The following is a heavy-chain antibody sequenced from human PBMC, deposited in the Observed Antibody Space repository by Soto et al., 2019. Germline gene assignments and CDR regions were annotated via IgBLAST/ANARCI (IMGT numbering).Heavy chain of an antibody. Sequence: PSQTLSPTCAISGDSVSSNSAAWNWIRQSPSRGLEWLGRTYYRSKWYNDYAVSVKSRITINPDTSKNQFSLQLNSVTPEDTAVYYCARDVLRYFDWLLDYYYYGMDVWGQGTTVTVSS. CDR1: GDSVSSNSAA. J-gene: IGHJ6*02. D-gene: IGHD3-9*01. V-gene: IGHV6-1*01. CDR3: ARDVLRYFDWLLDYYYYGMDV. CDR2: TYYRSKWYN.